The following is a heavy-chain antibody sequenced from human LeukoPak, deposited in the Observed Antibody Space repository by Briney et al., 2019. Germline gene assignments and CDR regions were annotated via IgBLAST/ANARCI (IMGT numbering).Heavy chain of an antibody. CDR3: ARYTSSSGYYYYYMDV. CDR1: GGSISSGNYY. J-gene: IGHJ6*03. Sequence: PSETLSLTXTVSGGSISSGNYYWSWIRQPPGKGLEWIGYIYYSGSTYYNPSLKSRVTTSVDTSKNQFSLILSSVTAADTAAYYCARYTSSSGYYYYYMDVWGKGTTVTVSS. D-gene: IGHD6-6*01. CDR2: IYYSGST. V-gene: IGHV4-30-4*08.